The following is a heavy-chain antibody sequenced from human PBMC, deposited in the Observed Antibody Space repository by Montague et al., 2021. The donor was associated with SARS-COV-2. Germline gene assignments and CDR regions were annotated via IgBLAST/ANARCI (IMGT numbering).Heavy chain of an antibody. CDR2: ISGSADIT. CDR3: AKDREVATGGLYYFDY. D-gene: IGHD5-24*01. CDR1: GFTFRNYA. V-gene: IGHV3-23*01. J-gene: IGHJ4*02. Sequence: SLRLSLSASGFTFRNYAMIWVRQAPGKGLEWVSGISGSADITYYADSVKGRFTMSRDNSKNTLYLQMSSLRAGDTAVYYCAKDREVATGGLYYFDYWGQGTLVTVSS.